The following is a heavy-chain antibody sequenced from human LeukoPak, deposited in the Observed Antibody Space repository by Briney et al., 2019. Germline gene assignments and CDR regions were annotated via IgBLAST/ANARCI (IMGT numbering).Heavy chain of an antibody. CDR3: ARDLAPYYYDSSGYYSGPFDY. CDR1: GFTFSSYS. Sequence: GSLRLSCAASGFTFSSYSMNWVRQAPGKGLEWVSSISSSSSYIYYADSVKGRFTISRDNAKNPLYLQMNSLRAEDTAVYYCARDLAPYYYDSSGYYSGPFDYWGQGTLVTVSS. V-gene: IGHV3-21*01. D-gene: IGHD3-22*01. J-gene: IGHJ4*02. CDR2: ISSSSSYI.